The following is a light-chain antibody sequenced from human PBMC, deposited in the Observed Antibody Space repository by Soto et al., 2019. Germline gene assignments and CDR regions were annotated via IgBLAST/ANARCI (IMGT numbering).Light chain of an antibody. J-gene: IGKJ1*01. CDR1: QSISSY. V-gene: IGKV1-39*02. CDR2: AAS. Sequence: DIHMTQSPSSLSASIGDTVTITCRASQSISSYLNWYQQKPGKAPKLLIYAASSMQSGVPSRFSGSGSGTDFTLTISRLEPEDFAVYYCQDYGSSAWTFGQGTKVDI. CDR3: QDYGSSAWT.